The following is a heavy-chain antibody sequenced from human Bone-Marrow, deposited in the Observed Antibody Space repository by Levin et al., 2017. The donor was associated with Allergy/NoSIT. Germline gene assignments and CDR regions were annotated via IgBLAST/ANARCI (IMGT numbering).Heavy chain of an antibody. CDR2: ISSDGSKK. CDR1: GFTFSTYG. D-gene: IGHD6-19*01. CDR3: TRDVSGGWYN. J-gene: IGHJ4*02. Sequence: PGGSLRLSCAASGFTFSTYGMHWIRQAPGKGLEWVAVISSDGSKKYYADSVKGRFTISRDSSKNTVYLQMSSLGSEDTALYYCTRDVSGGWYNWGQGTLVTVSS. V-gene: IGHV3-30*03.